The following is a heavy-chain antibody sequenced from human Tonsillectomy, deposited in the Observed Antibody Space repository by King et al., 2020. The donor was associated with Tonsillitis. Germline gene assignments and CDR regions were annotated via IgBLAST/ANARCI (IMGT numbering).Heavy chain of an antibody. Sequence: VQLVDSGGGLVQPGGSLRVSCAASGFSFSRHWMSWVRQAPGKGLEWLTNIKQDGSEKYYVDAVKGRFTISRDNATKSLYLQMDSLRVEETAVYFCARDGDHNWDYWGQGTLVTVSS. V-gene: IGHV3-7*01. CDR2: IKQDGSEK. CDR3: ARDGDHNWDY. D-gene: IGHD2-21*02. J-gene: IGHJ4*02. CDR1: GFSFSRHW.